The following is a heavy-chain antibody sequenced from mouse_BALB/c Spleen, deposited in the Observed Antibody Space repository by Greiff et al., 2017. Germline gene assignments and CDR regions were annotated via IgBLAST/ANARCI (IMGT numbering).Heavy chain of an antibody. D-gene: IGHD2-1*01. V-gene: IGHV2-9*02. CDR3: ARGGNYPYYYAMDY. J-gene: IGHJ4*01. CDR1: GFSLTSYG. Sequence: VQVVESGPGLVAPSQSLSITCTVSGFSLTSYGVHWVRQPPGKGLEWLGVIWAGGSTNYNSALMSRLSISKDNSKSQVFLKMNSLQTDDTAMYYCARGGNYPYYYAMDYWGQGTSVTVSS. CDR2: IWAGGST.